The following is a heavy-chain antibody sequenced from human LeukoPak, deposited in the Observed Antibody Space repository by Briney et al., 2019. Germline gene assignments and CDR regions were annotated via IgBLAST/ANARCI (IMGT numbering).Heavy chain of an antibody. Sequence: SETLSLTCTASGVSISTSSYYWGWIRQPPGKGLEWIGSIYYSGSTHYNPSLKSRITISVDTSKNQFSLKLSSVTAADTAVYYCAREVTIFGVVAHYMDVWGKGTTVTVSS. CDR2: IYYSGST. D-gene: IGHD3-3*01. CDR3: AREVTIFGVVAHYMDV. V-gene: IGHV4-39*02. CDR1: GVSISTSSYY. J-gene: IGHJ6*03.